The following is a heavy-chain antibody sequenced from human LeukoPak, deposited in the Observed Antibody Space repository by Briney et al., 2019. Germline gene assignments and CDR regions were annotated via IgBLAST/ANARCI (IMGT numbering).Heavy chain of an antibody. CDR2: MNPNSGNT. D-gene: IGHD5-18*01. CDR1: GYTFTNYD. V-gene: IGHV1-8*01. J-gene: IGHJ4*02. CDR3: ARANSFAIRVDY. Sequence: ASVKVSCKASGYTFTNYDIHWVRQATGQGLEWMGWMNPNSGNTDFAQKFQGRVTITRDTSIDTAYMEMTSLTSEDTAVYYCARANSFAIRVDYWGQGTLVTVSS.